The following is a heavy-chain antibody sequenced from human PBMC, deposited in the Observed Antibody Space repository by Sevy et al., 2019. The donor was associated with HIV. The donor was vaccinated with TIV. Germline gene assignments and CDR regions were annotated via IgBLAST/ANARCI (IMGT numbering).Heavy chain of an antibody. CDR2: ISYHGRDK. V-gene: IGHV3-30*18. CDR1: GISFTTSG. Sequence: GGSLRLSCIVSGISFTTSGMHWARQAPGKGLEWVAVISYHGRDKFYAESVKGRSTISRDNSKNMLYLQINSLRVEDTAVYYCAKDFTGYNGMDVWGQGTMVTVSS. D-gene: IGHD3-9*01. CDR3: AKDFTGYNGMDV. J-gene: IGHJ6*02.